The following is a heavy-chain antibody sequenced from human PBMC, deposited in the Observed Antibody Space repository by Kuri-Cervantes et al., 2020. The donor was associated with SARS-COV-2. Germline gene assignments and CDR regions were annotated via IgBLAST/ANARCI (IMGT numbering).Heavy chain of an antibody. D-gene: IGHD5-12*01. V-gene: IGHV4-34*01. J-gene: IGHJ4*02. CDR2: INHSGST. CDR1: GGSFSGYY. Sequence: SCAVYGGSFSGYYWSWIRQPPGKGLEWIGEINHSGSTNYNPSLKSRVTISVDTSKSQFSLKLSSVTAADTAVYYCARGGGGYILRAKYFDYWGQGTLVTVSS. CDR3: ARGGGGYILRAKYFDY.